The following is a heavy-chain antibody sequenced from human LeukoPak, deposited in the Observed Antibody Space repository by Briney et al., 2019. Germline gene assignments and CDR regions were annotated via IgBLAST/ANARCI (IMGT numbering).Heavy chain of an antibody. J-gene: IGHJ4*02. V-gene: IGHV4-39*01. Sequence: SETLSLTCTVSGGSISSYYWGWIRQPPGKGLEWIGSIYYSGSTYYNPSLKSRVTISVDTSKNQFSLKLSSVTAADTAVYYCASQLGYCSGGSCYSDYWGQGTLVTVSS. CDR2: IYYSGST. CDR3: ASQLGYCSGGSCYSDY. D-gene: IGHD2-15*01. CDR1: GGSISSYY.